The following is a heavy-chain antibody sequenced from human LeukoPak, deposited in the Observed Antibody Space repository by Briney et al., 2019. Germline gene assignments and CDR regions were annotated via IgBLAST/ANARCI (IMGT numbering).Heavy chain of an antibody. Sequence: PSETLSLTCAVYGGSFSGYYWSRIRQPPGKGLEWIGEINHSGSTNYNPSLKSRVTISVDTSKNQFSLKLSSVTAADTAVYYCASTPAYYYDSSGRWFDPWGQGTLVTVSS. J-gene: IGHJ5*02. CDR2: INHSGST. CDR3: ASTPAYYYDSSGRWFDP. CDR1: GGSFSGYY. D-gene: IGHD3-22*01. V-gene: IGHV4-34*01.